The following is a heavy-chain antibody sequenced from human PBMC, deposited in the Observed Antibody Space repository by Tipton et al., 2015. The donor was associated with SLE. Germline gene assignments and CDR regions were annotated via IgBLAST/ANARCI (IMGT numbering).Heavy chain of an antibody. D-gene: IGHD2-15*01. Sequence: SLRLSCAASGFTFDDYGMSWVRQAPGKGLEWVSVIYSGETTYYADSVKGRFAISRDNSKNTLYLQMNSLRPEDTAVYYCATLWGYCSVGRCYSAFWGQGTLVTVSS. CDR2: IYSGETT. CDR1: GFTFDDYG. J-gene: IGHJ4*02. V-gene: IGHV3-53*05. CDR3: ATLWGYCSVGRCYSAF.